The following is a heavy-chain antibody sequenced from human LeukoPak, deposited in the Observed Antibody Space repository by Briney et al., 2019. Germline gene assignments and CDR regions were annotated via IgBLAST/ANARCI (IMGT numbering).Heavy chain of an antibody. Sequence: GGSLRLSCAASGFTFSSYWMHWVRQAPGKGLVWVSRINSNGSSTNYADSVKGRFTISRDNAKNTLYLQMNSLRAEDTAMYYCARAVYYSNYLGYWGQGTLVTVSS. V-gene: IGHV3-74*01. D-gene: IGHD3-10*01. CDR2: INSNGSST. CDR1: GFTFSSYW. CDR3: ARAVYYSNYLGY. J-gene: IGHJ4*01.